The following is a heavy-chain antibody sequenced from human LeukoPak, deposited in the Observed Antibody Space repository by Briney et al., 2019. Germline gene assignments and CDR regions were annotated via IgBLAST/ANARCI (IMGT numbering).Heavy chain of an antibody. V-gene: IGHV3-48*03. Sequence: GGSLRLSCAASGFTFSNYEMHWVRQAPGKGLEWVSYISSSGSDIYCADSVKGRFTISRDNAKNSLYLQMNSLRAEDTAVYYCAELGITMIGGVWGKGTTVTISS. D-gene: IGHD3-10*02. J-gene: IGHJ6*04. CDR1: GFTFSNYE. CDR3: AELGITMIGGV. CDR2: ISSSGSDI.